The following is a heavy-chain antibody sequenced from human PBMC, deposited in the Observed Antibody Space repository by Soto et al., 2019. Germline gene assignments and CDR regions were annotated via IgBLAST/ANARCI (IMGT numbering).Heavy chain of an antibody. D-gene: IGHD6-6*01. V-gene: IGHV1-8*01. CDR1: GYTFTSYD. J-gene: IGHJ4*02. CDR3: ARSYSSSSSFDY. Sequence: QVQLVQSGAEVKKPGASVKVSCKASGYTFTSYDINWVRQATGQGLEWMGWMNPNSGNTGYAQKFQGRVTMTRNTSISTAYMELRSLRSEDTGVYYCARSYSSSSSFDYWGQGTLVTVSS. CDR2: MNPNSGNT.